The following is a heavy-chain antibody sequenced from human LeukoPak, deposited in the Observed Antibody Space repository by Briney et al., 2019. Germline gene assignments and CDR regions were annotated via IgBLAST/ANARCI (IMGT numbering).Heavy chain of an antibody. J-gene: IGHJ4*02. CDR2: INPSGVST. D-gene: IGHD3-22*01. CDR1: GYTFTSYY. CDR3: AREDGSDYYDSSALNS. Sequence: ASVKVSCKASGYTFTSYYTHWVRQAPGEGLEWMGIINPSGVSTSYAQKFQGRVTMTSDTSTSTVYMELSSLRSEDTAVYSCAREDGSDYYDSSALNSWGQGTLVTVSS. V-gene: IGHV1-46*01.